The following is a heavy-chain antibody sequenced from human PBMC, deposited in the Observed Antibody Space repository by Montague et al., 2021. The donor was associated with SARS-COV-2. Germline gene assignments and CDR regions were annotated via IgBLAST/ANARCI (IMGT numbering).Heavy chain of an antibody. D-gene: IGHD2-15*01. CDR1: GFTFSSYE. V-gene: IGHV3-48*03. CDR3: VREGSGWFFDY. CDR2: ISYSGGIT. J-gene: IGHJ4*02. Sequence: SLRLSCAASGFTFSSYEMNWVRQAPGKGLEWLSSISYSGGITNYADSVRGRFTISRDFAKNSLYLQMNSLRAEDTAVYYCVREGSGWFFDYWGQGALVIVSS.